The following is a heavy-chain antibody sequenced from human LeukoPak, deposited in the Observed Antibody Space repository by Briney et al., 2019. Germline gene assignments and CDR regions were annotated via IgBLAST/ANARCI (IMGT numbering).Heavy chain of an antibody. V-gene: IGHV1-8*01. Sequence: ASVKVSCKASGYTVTSYNINWVRQATGQGLEWMGWMNPNSGNTGYAQKFQGRVSMTRDTSISTAYMELSSLRSEDTAVYYCARGPVEAVFGVSTEDWGQGTTVTVSS. CDR1: GYTVTSYN. CDR2: MNPNSGNT. J-gene: IGHJ6*02. CDR3: ARGPVEAVFGVSTED. D-gene: IGHD3-10*02.